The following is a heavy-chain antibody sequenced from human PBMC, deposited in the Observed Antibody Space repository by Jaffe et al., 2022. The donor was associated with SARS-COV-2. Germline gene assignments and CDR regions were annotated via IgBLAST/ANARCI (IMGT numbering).Heavy chain of an antibody. CDR3: ARGSDYDILTGYNHYYYYGMDV. J-gene: IGHJ6*02. Sequence: EVQLVESGGGLVKPGGSLRLSCAASGFTFSSYSMNWVRQAPGKGLEWVSSISSSSSYIYYADSVKGRFTISRDNAKNSLYLQMNSLRAEDTAVYYCARGSDYDILTGYNHYYYYGMDVWGQGTTVTVSS. CDR1: GFTFSSYS. CDR2: ISSSSSYI. V-gene: IGHV3-21*01. D-gene: IGHD3-9*01.